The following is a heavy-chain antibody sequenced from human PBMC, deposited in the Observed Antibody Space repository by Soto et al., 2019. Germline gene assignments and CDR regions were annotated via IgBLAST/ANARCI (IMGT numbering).Heavy chain of an antibody. Sequence: QVQLVESGGDVVQPGRSLRLSCAASGFTFSSYGMHWVRQAPGKGLEWVAVISYDGSNKYYADSVKGRFTISRDNSKITLYLQMNSLRAEDTAVYYCAKDLRSAVVLSKMDYWGQGTLVTVSS. D-gene: IGHD2-2*01. J-gene: IGHJ4*02. V-gene: IGHV3-30*18. CDR1: GFTFSSYG. CDR3: AKDLRSAVVLSKMDY. CDR2: ISYDGSNK.